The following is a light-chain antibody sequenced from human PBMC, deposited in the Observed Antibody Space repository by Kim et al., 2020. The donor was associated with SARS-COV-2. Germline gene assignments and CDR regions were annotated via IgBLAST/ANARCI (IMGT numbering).Light chain of an antibody. CDR1: QGISTY. J-gene: IGKJ2*01. V-gene: IGKV1D-8*01. CDR3: QQYYTCPFT. CDR2: GAS. Sequence: VIWMTQSPSLLSASTGDRVTINCRVSQGISTYLAWYQQKPGKAPALLIYGASTLKGGVPSRFSGSRSGTDYTLTISCLQSEDFATYYCQQYYTCPFTFGQGTKLEI.